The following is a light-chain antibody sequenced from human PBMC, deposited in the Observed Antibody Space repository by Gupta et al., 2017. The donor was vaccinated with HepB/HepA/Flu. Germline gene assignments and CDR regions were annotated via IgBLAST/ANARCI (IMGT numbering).Light chain of an antibody. V-gene: IGLV2-14*03. Sequence: HSALTQPAPVSGSSGQAITISCTGSSSDVGGYKYVSWYQQHPGKAPKLMIYDVGNRPSGVSNRFSGSKSVNTASLTISGLQAEDEADYYCSSYTSRDTWVFSGGTKLTVL. CDR1: SSDVGGYKY. J-gene: IGLJ3*02. CDR2: DVG. CDR3: SSYTSRDTWV.